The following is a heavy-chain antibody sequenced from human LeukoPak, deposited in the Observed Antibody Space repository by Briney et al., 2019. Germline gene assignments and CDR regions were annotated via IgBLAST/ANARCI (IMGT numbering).Heavy chain of an antibody. CDR2: IEYSGST. Sequence: ETSETLSLTCTVSGGSISRYYWSWIRQPPGEDVEWIGYIEYSGSTNYNPPLKSRVSISVDTSKNQFSLKLSSVTAADTAVYYCASTPRSGSYYNGGLDVWGQGTTVTVSS. J-gene: IGHJ6*02. D-gene: IGHD3-10*01. CDR1: GGSISRYY. CDR3: ASTPRSGSYYNGGLDV. V-gene: IGHV4-59*01.